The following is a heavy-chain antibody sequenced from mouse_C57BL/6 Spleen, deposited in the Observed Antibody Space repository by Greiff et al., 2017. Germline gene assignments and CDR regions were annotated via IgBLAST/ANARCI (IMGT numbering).Heavy chain of an antibody. J-gene: IGHJ1*03. CDR1: GYTFTDHT. CDR2: IYPRDGST. Sequence: VQLQQSDAELVKPGASVKITCKVSGYTFTDHTIHWMKQRPEQGLEWIGYIYPRDGSTKYNEKFKGKATLTADKSSSTAYMQLNSLTSEDSAVYFCAKLGVYYGSSYWYFDVWGTGTTVTVSS. D-gene: IGHD1-1*01. V-gene: IGHV1-78*01. CDR3: AKLGVYYGSSYWYFDV.